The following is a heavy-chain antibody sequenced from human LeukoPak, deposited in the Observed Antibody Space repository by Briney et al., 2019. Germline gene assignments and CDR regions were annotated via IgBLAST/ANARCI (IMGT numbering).Heavy chain of an antibody. Sequence: SETLSLTFTVSGGSISGYYWSSVRQPPGQGLEWIGYIYYTGNANYNPSLKSRFTISVNISKNQFSLKLSSVTAADTAVYYCARGARNYGGRDYYYYMDVWGKGTTVTVSS. CDR1: GGSISGYY. J-gene: IGHJ6*03. CDR3: ARGARNYGGRDYYYYMDV. CDR2: IYYTGNA. D-gene: IGHD4-23*01. V-gene: IGHV4-59*08.